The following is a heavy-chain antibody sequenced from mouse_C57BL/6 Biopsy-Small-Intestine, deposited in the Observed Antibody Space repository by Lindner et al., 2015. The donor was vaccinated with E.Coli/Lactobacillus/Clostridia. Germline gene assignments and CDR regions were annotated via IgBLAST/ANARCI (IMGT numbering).Heavy chain of an antibody. V-gene: IGHV1-7*01. CDR1: GYTFTSYW. Sequence: VQLQESGAELAKPGASVKLSCKASGYTFTSYWMHWVKQRPGQGLEWIGYMNPTSGYTKYNQKFKDKATLTADKSSSAAYMLLSSLTYEDSAVYYCARSYGTPMDYWGQGTSVTVSS. D-gene: IGHD1-1*01. CDR3: ARSYGTPMDY. J-gene: IGHJ4*01. CDR2: MNPTSGYT.